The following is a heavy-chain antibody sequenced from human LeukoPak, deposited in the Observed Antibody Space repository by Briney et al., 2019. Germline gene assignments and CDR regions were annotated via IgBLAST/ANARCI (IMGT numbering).Heavy chain of an antibody. V-gene: IGHV1-46*01. CDR2: IYPRDGST. J-gene: IGHJ4*02. CDR3: ARDQEGFDY. CDR1: GYTFTSNY. Sequence: ASVKVSCKASGYTFTSNYIHWVRQAPGQGLEWMGMIYPRDGSTSYAQKSQGRVTVTGDTSTSTVHMELSGLRSEDTAVDYCARDQEGFDYWGQGTLVTVSS.